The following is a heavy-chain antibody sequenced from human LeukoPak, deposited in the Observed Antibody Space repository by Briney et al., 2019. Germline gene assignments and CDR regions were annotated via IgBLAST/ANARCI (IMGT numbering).Heavy chain of an antibody. J-gene: IGHJ4*02. Sequence: SETLSLTCAVYGGSFSGYYWSWVRQPPGKGLEWIGEINYSGSTNYNPSLKSRVTISVDTSKNQFSLKLSPVTAADTAVYYCARGKDYYDSSGYTDYWGQGTLVTVSS. D-gene: IGHD3-22*01. CDR3: ARGKDYYDSSGYTDY. V-gene: IGHV4-34*01. CDR1: GGSFSGYY. CDR2: INYSGST.